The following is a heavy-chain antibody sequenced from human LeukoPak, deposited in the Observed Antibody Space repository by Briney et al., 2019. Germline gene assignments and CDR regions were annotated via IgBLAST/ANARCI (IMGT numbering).Heavy chain of an antibody. V-gene: IGHV3-30*02. CDR2: IRYDGSNK. Sequence: PGGSLRLSCAASGFTFSSYGMHWVRQAPGKGLEWVAFIRYDGSNKYYADSVKGRFTISRDYSKNTLYLQMNRLRAEDTAVYYCAKARVRFGELYDFDYWGQGTLVTVSS. D-gene: IGHD3-10*01. CDR3: AKARVRFGELYDFDY. CDR1: GFTFSSYG. J-gene: IGHJ4*02.